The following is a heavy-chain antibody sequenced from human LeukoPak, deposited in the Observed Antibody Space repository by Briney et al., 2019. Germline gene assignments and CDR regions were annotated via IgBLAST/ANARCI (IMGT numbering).Heavy chain of an antibody. V-gene: IGHV1-46*01. CDR1: GYTFTSYY. CDR3: ARDEKTSMVRGVSDY. D-gene: IGHD3-10*01. CDR2: INPSGGST. Sequence: ASVKVSCKASGYTFTSYYMHWVRQAPGQGLEWMGIINPSGGSTSYAQKFQGRVTMTRDMSTSTVYMELSSLRSEDTAVYYCARDEKTSMVRGVSDYWGQGTLVTVSS. J-gene: IGHJ4*02.